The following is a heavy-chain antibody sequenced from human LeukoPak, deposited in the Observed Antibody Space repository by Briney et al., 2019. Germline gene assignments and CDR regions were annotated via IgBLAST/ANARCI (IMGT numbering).Heavy chain of an antibody. V-gene: IGHV3-23*01. Sequence: PGGSLRLSCAASAFTFSSYAVSWVRQAPGEGLEWVSAISGSGSSTYFADSVRGRFTISRDNSKNTLYLQMNSLRAEDTAVYYCAKEGRYSSPYYYMDVWGKGTTVTVSS. D-gene: IGHD6-13*01. J-gene: IGHJ6*03. CDR1: AFTFSSYA. CDR2: ISGSGSST. CDR3: AKEGRYSSPYYYMDV.